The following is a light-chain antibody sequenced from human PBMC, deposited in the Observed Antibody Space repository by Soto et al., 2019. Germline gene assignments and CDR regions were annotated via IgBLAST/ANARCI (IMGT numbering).Light chain of an antibody. V-gene: IGLV2-23*01. Sequence: QSVLTQPAAVSGPPGQSITISCTGTSSDVGGYNLVSWYQQHPGKAPKLMIYEASKRPSGVSNRFSGSKSGNTASLTISGLQAEDEADYYCCSYADSRTYVFGTGTKGTVL. J-gene: IGLJ1*01. CDR2: EAS. CDR3: CSYADSRTYV. CDR1: SSDVGGYNL.